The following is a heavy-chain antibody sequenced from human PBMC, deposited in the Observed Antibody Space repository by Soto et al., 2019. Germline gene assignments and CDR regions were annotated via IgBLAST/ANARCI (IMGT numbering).Heavy chain of an antibody. CDR1: GFTFSGYN. Sequence: EVQLVESGGGLVQPGGSLRLSCAASGFTFSGYNMNWVRQAPGKGLEWVSYISSSSGTIYYADSVKGRFTISRDNAKTSLYLQMNSLRAEDTAVYYCAKPRGYYDSSGYPTPDYWGQGTLVTVSS. D-gene: IGHD3-22*01. V-gene: IGHV3-48*01. CDR2: ISSSSGTI. J-gene: IGHJ4*02. CDR3: AKPRGYYDSSGYPTPDY.